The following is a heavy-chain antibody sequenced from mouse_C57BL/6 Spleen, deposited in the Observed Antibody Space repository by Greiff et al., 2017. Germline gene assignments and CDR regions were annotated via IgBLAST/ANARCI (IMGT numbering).Heavy chain of an antibody. J-gene: IGHJ4*01. V-gene: IGHV1-12*01. D-gene: IGHD1-1*01. CDR3: ARYDYGSSPYAMDY. CDR2: IYPGNGDT. Sequence: QVQLKESGAELVRPGASVKMSCKASGYTFTSYNMHWVKQTPRQGLEWIGAIYPGNGDTSYNQKFKGKATLTVDKSSSTAYMQLSSLTSEDSAVYFCARYDYGSSPYAMDYWGQGTSVTVSS. CDR1: GYTFTSYN.